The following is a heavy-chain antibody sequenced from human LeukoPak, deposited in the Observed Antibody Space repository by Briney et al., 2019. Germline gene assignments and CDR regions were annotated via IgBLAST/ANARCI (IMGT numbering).Heavy chain of an antibody. CDR3: ASGIMVRGAGWFDP. Sequence: SQTLSLTCTVSGGSISSGGYYWSWIRQHPGKGLEWIGYIYYSGSTYYNPSPKSRVTISVDTSKNQFSLKLSSVTAADTAVYYCASGIMVRGAGWFDPWGQGTLVTVSS. D-gene: IGHD3-10*01. V-gene: IGHV4-31*03. J-gene: IGHJ5*02. CDR2: IYYSGST. CDR1: GGSISSGGYY.